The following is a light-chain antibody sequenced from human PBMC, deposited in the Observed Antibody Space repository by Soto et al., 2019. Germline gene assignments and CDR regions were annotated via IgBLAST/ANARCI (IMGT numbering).Light chain of an antibody. J-gene: IGKJ4*01. CDR1: ESIDNW. Sequence: DIQMTQSPSTLSASLGDTLIITCRASESIDNWLAWYQQKPGKAPKLLIYDAYSLESGVPSRFSGSGSGTEFTLTISSLQPDDFATYYCQHYDNYPLTFGGGTKVDI. CDR2: DAY. CDR3: QHYDNYPLT. V-gene: IGKV1-5*01.